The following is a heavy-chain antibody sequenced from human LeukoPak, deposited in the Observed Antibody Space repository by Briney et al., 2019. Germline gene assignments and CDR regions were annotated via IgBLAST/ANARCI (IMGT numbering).Heavy chain of an antibody. CDR2: IYSGGST. D-gene: IGHD2-2*01. CDR3: ARGPRDCSSGTCYYYYYMDG. CDR1: GFSVSSHY. Sequence: GGSLRLSCAASGFSVSSHYMNWVRQAPGKGLEWVSIIYSGGSTKYADSVRGRFTISRDNSKNTLYLQMNNVGAEETAVYYCARGPRDCSSGTCYYYYYMDGWGKGTTVTVSS. J-gene: IGHJ6*03. V-gene: IGHV3-66*02.